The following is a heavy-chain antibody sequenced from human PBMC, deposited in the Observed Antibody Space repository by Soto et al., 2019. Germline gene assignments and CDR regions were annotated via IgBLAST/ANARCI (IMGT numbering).Heavy chain of an antibody. J-gene: IGHJ3*02. CDR3: ARRGRYNWNDDWNAFDI. V-gene: IGHV5-10-1*01. D-gene: IGHD1-20*01. Sequence: PGESLKISCKGSGYSFTSYWISWVRQMPGKGLEWMGRIDPSDSYTNYSPSFQGHVTISADKSISTAYLQWSSLKASDTAMYYCARRGRYNWNDDWNAFDIWGQGTMVTVSS. CDR2: IDPSDSYT. CDR1: GYSFTSYW.